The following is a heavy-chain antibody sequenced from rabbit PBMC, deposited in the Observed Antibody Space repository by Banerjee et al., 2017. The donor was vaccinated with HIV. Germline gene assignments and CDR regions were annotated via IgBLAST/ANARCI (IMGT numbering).Heavy chain of an antibody. Sequence: QSLEESGGDLVKPGASLTLTCTASGFSFSSGHDMCWVRQAPGKGLEWIGKIYTGSSGNTYYASWAKGRFTISKTSSTTVTLQMTSLTAADTATYFCARDLDYNYRYADYPYYFNLWGQGTLVTVS. V-gene: IGHV1S40*01. CDR1: GFSFSSGHD. D-gene: IGHD6-1*01. J-gene: IGHJ4*01. CDR3: ARDLDYNYRYADYPYYFNL. CDR2: IYTGSSGNT.